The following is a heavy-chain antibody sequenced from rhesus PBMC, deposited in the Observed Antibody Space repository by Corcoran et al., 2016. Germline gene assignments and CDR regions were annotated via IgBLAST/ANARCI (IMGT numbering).Heavy chain of an antibody. CDR2: IYGSGSST. CDR3: ARDRGYCSSTYCSSGYCDY. J-gene: IGHJ4*01. D-gene: IGHD2-15*01. CDR1: GGSISSSY. V-gene: IGHV4-169*02. Sequence: QLQLQESGPGLVKPSETLSVTCAVSGGSISSSYWSWLRQAPGKGLEWIGYIYGSGSSTNYNPSLKSRVTLSVDTSKNQLSRKLSSVTTADTAVYYCARDRGYCSSTYCSSGYCDYWGQGVLVTVSS.